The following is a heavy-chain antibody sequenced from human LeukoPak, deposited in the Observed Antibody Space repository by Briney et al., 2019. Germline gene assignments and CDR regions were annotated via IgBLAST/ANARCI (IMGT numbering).Heavy chain of an antibody. V-gene: IGHV3-74*03. CDR1: GFTFRNHW. Sequence: GGSLRLSCAASGFTFRNHWMHWVRQTPGKGLVWVSCISSDRSSISYADSVKGRFTISRDNAKNTLYLQMNNLRAEDTAMYYCDRAQRVTGRAEIDYWGQGPLVIVSA. CDR3: DRAQRVTGRAEIDY. J-gene: IGHJ4*02. D-gene: IGHD4-11*01. CDR2: ISSDRSSI.